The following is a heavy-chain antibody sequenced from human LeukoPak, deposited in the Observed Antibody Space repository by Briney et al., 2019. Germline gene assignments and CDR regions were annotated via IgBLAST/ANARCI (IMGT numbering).Heavy chain of an antibody. Sequence: ASVKVSCKASGYTFTGYYMHWVRQAPGQGLEWMGRINPNSGGTNYAQKFQGRVTITRDTSISTAYMEQSRLRSDDTAVYYCATTIFGVVINDYWGQGTLVTVSS. V-gene: IGHV1-2*06. D-gene: IGHD3-3*01. CDR3: ATTIFGVVINDY. J-gene: IGHJ4*02. CDR2: INPNSGGT. CDR1: GYTFTGYY.